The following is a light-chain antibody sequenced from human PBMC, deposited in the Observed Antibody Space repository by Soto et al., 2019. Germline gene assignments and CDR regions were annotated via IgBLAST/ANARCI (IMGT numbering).Light chain of an antibody. CDR3: QQHSAWPLT. Sequence: EIVMTQSPATLSVSPGERATLFCRASQSVRSNFLAWYQQKPGQAPRLLIYGASTRATGIPARFSGSGSGTEFTLTTNSLQSEDFAVYYCQQHSAWPLTFGGGTKVRSN. V-gene: IGKV3-15*01. CDR1: QSVRSN. J-gene: IGKJ4*01. CDR2: GAS.